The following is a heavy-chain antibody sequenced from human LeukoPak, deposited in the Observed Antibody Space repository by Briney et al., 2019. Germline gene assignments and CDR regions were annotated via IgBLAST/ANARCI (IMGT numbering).Heavy chain of an antibody. CDR3: AKEGPWLILYYFDY. V-gene: IGHV3-30*18. Sequence: PGGSLRLSCAASGFTFSSYWMHWVRQAPGKGLEWVAVISYDGSNKYYADSVKGRFTISRDNSKNTLYLQMNSLRAEDTAVYYCAKEGPWLILYYFDYWGQGTLVTVSS. CDR1: GFTFSSYW. CDR2: ISYDGSNK. D-gene: IGHD6-19*01. J-gene: IGHJ4*02.